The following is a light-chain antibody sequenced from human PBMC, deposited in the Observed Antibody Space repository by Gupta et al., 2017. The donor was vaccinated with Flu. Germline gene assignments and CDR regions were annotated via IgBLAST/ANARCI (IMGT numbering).Light chain of an antibody. CDR1: SSDVGGYIY. CDR2: DVS. Sequence: SALTQPRSVSGSPAQSVTISCTGTSSDVGGYIYVSWYQQHPGKAPTLMIYDVSKRPSGVPDRFSGSKSGNPASLTISGLQAEDEADYYCCSYAGSFVVFGGGTKLTVL. J-gene: IGLJ2*01. CDR3: CSYAGSFVV. V-gene: IGLV2-11*01.